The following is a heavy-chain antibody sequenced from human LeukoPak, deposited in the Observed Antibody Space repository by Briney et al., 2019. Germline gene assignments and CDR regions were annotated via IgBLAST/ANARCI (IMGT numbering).Heavy chain of an antibody. Sequence: GASVKVSCKASGGTFSRSAISWLRQAPGQGLEWMGRIIPIFGTANYAQKFQGRVTITTDESTNTAYMELSSLRSEDTAVYYCARGLSAGVDVYYYYRDVWGKGTTVTVSS. D-gene: IGHD3-10*01. CDR1: GGTFSRSA. V-gene: IGHV1-69*05. CDR2: IIPIFGTA. J-gene: IGHJ6*03. CDR3: ARGLSAGVDVYYYYRDV.